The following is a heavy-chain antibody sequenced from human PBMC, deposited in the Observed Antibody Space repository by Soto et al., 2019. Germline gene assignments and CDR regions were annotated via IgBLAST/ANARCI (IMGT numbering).Heavy chain of an antibody. CDR2: ISGSGGST. J-gene: IGHJ4*02. CDR1: GFTFSSYA. D-gene: IGHD2-2*02. CDR3: AKTDFHCSSTSCYTWDPFDY. V-gene: IGHV3-23*01. Sequence: GSLRLSCAASGFTFSSYAMSWVRQAPGKGLEWVSTISGSGGSTYYADSVKGRFTISRDNSKNTLYLQMNSLRAEDTAVYYCAKTDFHCSSTSCYTWDPFDYWGQGTLVTVSS.